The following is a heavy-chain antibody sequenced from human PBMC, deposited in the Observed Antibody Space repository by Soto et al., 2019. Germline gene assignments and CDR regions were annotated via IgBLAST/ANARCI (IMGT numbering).Heavy chain of an antibody. CDR1: GYTFTGYY. Sequence: ASVKVSCKASGYTFTGYYMHWARQAPGQGLEWMGWINSNSGGTNYAQKFQGRVTMTRDTSISTAYMELSRLGSDDTAVYYCARNDYYDSIGYYQIRWFDPWGQGTLVTVSS. V-gene: IGHV1-2*02. CDR3: ARNDYYDSIGYYQIRWFDP. CDR2: INSNSGGT. D-gene: IGHD3-22*01. J-gene: IGHJ5*02.